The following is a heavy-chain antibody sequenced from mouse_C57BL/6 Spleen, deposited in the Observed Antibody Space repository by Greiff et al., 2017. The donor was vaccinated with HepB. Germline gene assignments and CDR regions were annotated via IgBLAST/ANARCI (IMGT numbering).Heavy chain of an antibody. CDR2: ISYSGST. D-gene: IGHD2-5*01. CDR3: ARSSAYYSNYGYFDV. CDR1: GYSITSDY. V-gene: IGHV3-8*01. J-gene: IGHJ1*03. Sequence: EVKLVESGPGLAKPSQTLSLTCSVTGYSITSDYWNWIRKFPGNKLEYMGYISYSGSTYYNPSLKSRISITRDTSKNQYYLQLNSVTTEDTATYYCARSSAYYSNYGYFDVWGTGTTVTVSS.